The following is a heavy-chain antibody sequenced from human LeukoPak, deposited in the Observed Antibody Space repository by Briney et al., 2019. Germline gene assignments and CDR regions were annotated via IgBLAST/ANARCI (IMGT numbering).Heavy chain of an antibody. D-gene: IGHD2-15*01. CDR1: GFTFDDYA. V-gene: IGHV3-23*01. CDR2: VTGTGGDT. Sequence: GRSLRLSCAASGFTFDDYAMHWVRQAPGKGLEWVSGVTGTGGDTYYADSVKGRFTISRDNSKNTLYLQMNSLRAEDTAVYYCAKRGGGQTKEFDYWGQGTLVTVSS. CDR3: AKRGGGQTKEFDY. J-gene: IGHJ4*02.